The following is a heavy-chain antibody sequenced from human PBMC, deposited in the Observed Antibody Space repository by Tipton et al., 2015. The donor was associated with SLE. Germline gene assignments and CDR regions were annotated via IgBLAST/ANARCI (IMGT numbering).Heavy chain of an antibody. V-gene: IGHV3-11*04. D-gene: IGHD2-15*01. CDR1: GFTFDDYG. Sequence: LSLTCAASGFTFDDYGMSWVRQAPGKGLEWVSYISSSGSTIYYADSVKGRFTISRDNAKNSLYLQMNSLRAEDTAVYYCASTGIGGGDAFDIWGQGTMVTVSS. J-gene: IGHJ3*02. CDR2: ISSSGSTI. CDR3: ASTGIGGGDAFDI.